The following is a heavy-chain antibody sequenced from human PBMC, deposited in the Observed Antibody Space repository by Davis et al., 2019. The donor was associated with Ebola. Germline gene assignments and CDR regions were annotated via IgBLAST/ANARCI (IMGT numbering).Heavy chain of an antibody. Sequence: MPSETLSLTCTVSGGSISRSYWSWIRQPPGKGLELIGYIYYSGSTNYNPSLKSRVTISVDTSKNQFSLKLSSVTAADTAVYYCARLGGIAAAGLDYWGQGTLVTVSS. V-gene: IGHV4-59*08. CDR1: GGSISRSY. CDR2: IYYSGST. D-gene: IGHD6-13*01. J-gene: IGHJ4*02. CDR3: ARLGGIAAAGLDY.